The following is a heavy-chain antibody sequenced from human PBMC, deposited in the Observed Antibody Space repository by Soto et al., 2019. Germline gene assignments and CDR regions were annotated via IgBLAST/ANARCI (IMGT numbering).Heavy chain of an antibody. CDR2: IYYSGST. J-gene: IGHJ6*03. Sequence: QVQLQESGPGLVKPSQTLSLTCTVSGGSISSGGYYWSWIRQHPGKGLEWIGYIYYSGSTYYNPSLKIRVTLSVDTSKNQFSLKLSSVTAADTAVYYCARVPNGSIYYYYYYMDVWGKGTTVTVSS. D-gene: IGHD2-8*01. V-gene: IGHV4-31*03. CDR1: GGSISSGGYY. CDR3: ARVPNGSIYYYYYYMDV.